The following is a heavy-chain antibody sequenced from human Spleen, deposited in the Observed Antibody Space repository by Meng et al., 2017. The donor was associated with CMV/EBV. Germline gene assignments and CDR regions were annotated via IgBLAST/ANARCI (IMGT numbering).Heavy chain of an antibody. CDR2: ISWNSGGI. CDR1: GFTFDDYA. V-gene: IGHV3-9*01. CDR3: AKGYEDIVVVPADY. J-gene: IGHJ4*02. D-gene: IGHD2-2*01. Sequence: SLKISCAASGFTFDDYAMHWVRQAPGKGLEWVSGISWNSGGIGYADSVKGRFTISRDNAKNSLYLQMNSLRAEDTALYYCAKGYEDIVVVPADYWGLGTLVTVSS.